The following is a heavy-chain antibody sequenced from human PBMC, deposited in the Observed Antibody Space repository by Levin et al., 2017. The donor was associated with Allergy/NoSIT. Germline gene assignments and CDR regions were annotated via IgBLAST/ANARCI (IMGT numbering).Heavy chain of an antibody. CDR2: ISSSGSTI. J-gene: IGHJ6*02. Sequence: PGGSLRLSCAASGFTFSDYYMSWIRQAPGKGLEWVSYISSSGSTIYYADSVKGRFTISRDNAKNSLYLQMNSLRAEDTAVYYCARDINPIYGSGSYYNPYYYYGMDVWGQGTTVTVSS. CDR3: ARDINPIYGSGSYYNPYYYYGMDV. CDR1: GFTFSDYY. D-gene: IGHD3-10*01. V-gene: IGHV3-11*01.